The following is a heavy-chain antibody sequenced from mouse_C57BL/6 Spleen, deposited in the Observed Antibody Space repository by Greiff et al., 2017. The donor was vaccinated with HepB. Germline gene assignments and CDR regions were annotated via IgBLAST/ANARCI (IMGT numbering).Heavy chain of an antibody. V-gene: IGHV5-6*01. CDR2: ISSGGSYT. J-gene: IGHJ2*01. CDR1: GFTFSSYG. Sequence: EVMLVESGGDLVKPGGSLKLSCAASGFTFSSYGMSWVRQTPDKRLEWVATISSGGSYTYYPDSVKGRFTISRDNAKNTLYLQMSSLKSEDTAMYYCARHDYDYDFDYWGQGTTLTVSS. CDR3: ARHDYDYDFDY. D-gene: IGHD2-4*01.